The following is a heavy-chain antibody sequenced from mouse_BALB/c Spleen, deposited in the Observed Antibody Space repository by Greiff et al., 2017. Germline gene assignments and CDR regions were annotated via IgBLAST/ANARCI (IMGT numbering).Heavy chain of an antibody. V-gene: IGHV1-7*01. CDR2: INPSTGYT. D-gene: IGHD1-1*02. J-gene: IGHJ3*01. Sequence: VQLVESGAELAKPGASVKMSCKASGYTFTSYWMHWVKQRPGQGLEWIGYINPSTGYTEYNQKFKDKATLTADKSSSTAYMQLSSLTSEDSAVYYCASGGDSWFAYWGQGTLVTVSA. CDR3: ASGGDSWFAY. CDR1: GYTFTSYW.